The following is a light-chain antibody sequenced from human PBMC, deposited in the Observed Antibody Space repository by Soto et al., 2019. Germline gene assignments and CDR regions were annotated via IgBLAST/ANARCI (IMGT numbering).Light chain of an antibody. CDR3: QQYNSYSPPA. CDR1: QSISSW. Sequence: DIQVTQSPSTLSASVGDRVTITCRASQSISSWLAWYQQKPGKAPKLLIYDASSFESGAPSRFSGSGSGTEFTLTISSLQPDDFATYYCQQYNSYSPPAFGPETKVDIK. CDR2: DAS. V-gene: IGKV1-5*01. J-gene: IGKJ3*01.